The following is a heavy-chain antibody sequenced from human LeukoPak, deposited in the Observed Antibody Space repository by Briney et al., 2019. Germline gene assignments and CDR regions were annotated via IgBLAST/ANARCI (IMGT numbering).Heavy chain of an antibody. CDR1: GGSFSGYY. D-gene: IGHD3-10*01. CDR2: INHSGST. CDR3: ARLSTNLLLWFGELSTYMDV. J-gene: IGHJ6*03. V-gene: IGHV4-34*01. Sequence: MASETLSPTCAVYGGSFSGYYWSWIRQPPGKGLEWIGEINHSGSTNYNPSLKSRVTISVDTSKNQFSLKLSSVTAADTAVYYCARLSTNLLLWFGELSTYMDVWGKGTTVTISS.